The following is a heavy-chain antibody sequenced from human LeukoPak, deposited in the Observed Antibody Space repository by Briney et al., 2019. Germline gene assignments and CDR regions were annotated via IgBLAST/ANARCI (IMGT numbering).Heavy chain of an antibody. V-gene: IGHV1-2*06. CDR2: INSNSGGT. D-gene: IGHD3-10*01. J-gene: IGHJ4*02. Sequence: ASVKVSCKASGYTFNDYSIHWVRQAPGQGLEWMGRINSNSGGTSYVQNFQGRVTMTRDTSINTAYMELSGLTSDDSAVYYCARGGSGSGYLYYFDYWGQRTLVSVSS. CDR3: ARGGSGSGYLYYFDY. CDR1: GYTFNDYS.